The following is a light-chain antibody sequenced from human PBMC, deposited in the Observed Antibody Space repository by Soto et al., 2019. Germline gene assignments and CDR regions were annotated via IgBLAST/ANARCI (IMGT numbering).Light chain of an antibody. V-gene: IGKV3-20*01. Sequence: EIVLTQSPGTLSLSPGERASLSCLASHSVSRTYLAWYQQKPGQAPRLLIYGASDRAPGTPDRFSGSGSGTDFTLTISRLEPEDSAVYYCQQFDDSVTFGQGTRLEIK. J-gene: IGKJ5*01. CDR3: QQFDDSVT. CDR1: HSVSRTY. CDR2: GAS.